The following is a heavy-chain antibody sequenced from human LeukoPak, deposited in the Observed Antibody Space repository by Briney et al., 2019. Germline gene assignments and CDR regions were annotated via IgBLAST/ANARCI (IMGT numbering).Heavy chain of an antibody. CDR2: INHSGST. CDR1: GGSFRGYY. CDR3: ARGIGYGSSYY. D-gene: IGHD6-13*01. J-gene: IGHJ4*02. V-gene: IGHV4-34*01. Sequence: PSETLSLTCAVYGGSFRGYYWSWIRQPPGKGLEWIGEINHSGSTNYNPSLKSRVTISVDTSKNQFSLKLSSVTAADTAVYYCARGIGYGSSYYWGQGTLVTVSS.